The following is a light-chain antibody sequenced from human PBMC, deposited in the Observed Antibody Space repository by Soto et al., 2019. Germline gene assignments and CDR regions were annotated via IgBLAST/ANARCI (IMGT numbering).Light chain of an antibody. J-gene: IGLJ1*01. V-gene: IGLV2-14*01. CDR3: SSYTSSSTLYV. CDR2: EVT. CDR1: SRDVGGYNY. Sequence: QSVLTQPASVSGSPGQSITISCTGTSRDVGGYNYVSWYQQHPGKAPKLMIYEVTNRPSGVSYRFSGSKSGNTASLTISGLQAEDEADYYCSSYTSSSTLYVFGTGTKVTVL.